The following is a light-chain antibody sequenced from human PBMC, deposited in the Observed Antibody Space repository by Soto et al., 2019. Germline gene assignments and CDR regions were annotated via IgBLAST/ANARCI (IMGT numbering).Light chain of an antibody. V-gene: IGLV4-69*02. CDR3: QTWGTGVQRM. CDR2: INSDGSH. CDR1: RGHSNYA. J-gene: IGLJ3*02. Sequence: QLVLTQSPSASASLGASVKLTCTLSRGHSNYAIAWHQQQPQKGPRFLMKINSDGSHIKGDGIPDRFSGSSSGAERYLTITSLQSEDEADYYCQTWGTGVQRMFGGGTKVTVL.